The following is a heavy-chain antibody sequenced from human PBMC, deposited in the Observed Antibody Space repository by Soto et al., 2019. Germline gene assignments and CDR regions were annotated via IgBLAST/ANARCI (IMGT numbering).Heavy chain of an antibody. V-gene: IGHV5-51*01. CDR1: GYSFTSYW. D-gene: IGHD2-21*01. CDR2: IYPGDSDT. CDR3: ARRKNTVGRPFAF. Sequence: GDSLKISCKGSGYSFTSYWIGWVRQMPGKGLEWMGIIYPGDSDTRYSPSFQGQVTISADKSISTAYLQWSSLKASDTAMYYCARRKNTVGRPFAFWGKGNLGTVAS. J-gene: IGHJ4*02.